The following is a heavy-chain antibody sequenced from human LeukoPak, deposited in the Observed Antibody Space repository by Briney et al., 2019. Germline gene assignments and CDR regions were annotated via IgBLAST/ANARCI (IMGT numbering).Heavy chain of an antibody. V-gene: IGHV1-18*01. CDR1: GYTFTSYG. CDR3: ARDRVGQYYDFWSGYYFAAFDI. CDR2: ISAYNGNT. Sequence: ASVKVSCKASGYTFTSYGISWVRQAPGQGLEWMGWISAYNGNTNYAQKLQGRVTMTTDTSTSTAYMELRSLRSDDTAVYYCARDRVGQYYDFWSGYYFAAFDIWGRGTMVTVSS. D-gene: IGHD3-3*01. J-gene: IGHJ3*02.